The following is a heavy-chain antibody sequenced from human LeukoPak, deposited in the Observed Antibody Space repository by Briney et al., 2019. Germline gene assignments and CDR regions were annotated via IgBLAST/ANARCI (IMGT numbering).Heavy chain of an antibody. Sequence: GGSLRLSCAASGFTFSSYGMHWVRQAPGKGLEWVAVISYDGSNKYYADSVKGRFTISRDNSKHTLYLQMNSVRAEDTAVYYCAKDWYYYDSSGYYTVDYWGQGTLVTVSS. CDR2: ISYDGSNK. CDR1: GFTFSSYG. D-gene: IGHD3-22*01. CDR3: AKDWYYYDSSGYYTVDY. J-gene: IGHJ4*02. V-gene: IGHV3-30*18.